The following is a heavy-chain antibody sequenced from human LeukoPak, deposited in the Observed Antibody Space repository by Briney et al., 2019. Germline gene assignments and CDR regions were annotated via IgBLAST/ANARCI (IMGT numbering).Heavy chain of an antibody. J-gene: IGHJ5*02. V-gene: IGHV1-69*05. Sequence: SVKVSCKASGGTFNNYAISWVRQAPGQGLEWMGGIIPIFGTANYAQKFLGRVTITTDESTSTAYMELSSLRSEDTAVYYCAREGDGYTPFDPWGQGTLVTVSS. CDR2: IIPIFGTA. CDR1: GGTFNNYA. CDR3: AREGDGYTPFDP. D-gene: IGHD5-24*01.